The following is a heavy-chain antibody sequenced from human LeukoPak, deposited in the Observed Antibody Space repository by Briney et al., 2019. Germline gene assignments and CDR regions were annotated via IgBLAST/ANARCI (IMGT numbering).Heavy chain of an antibody. CDR3: ARGGITIFGVVIGMDV. V-gene: IGHV1-46*01. Sequence: ASVKVSCKASGYTFTSYYMHWVRQAPGQGLEWMGIINPSGGSTSYAQKFQGRVTMTRDTSTSTVYMELSSLRSEDTAVYYCARGGITIFGVVIGMDVWGQGTTVTVSS. CDR1: GYTFTSYY. J-gene: IGHJ6*02. D-gene: IGHD3-3*01. CDR2: INPSGGST.